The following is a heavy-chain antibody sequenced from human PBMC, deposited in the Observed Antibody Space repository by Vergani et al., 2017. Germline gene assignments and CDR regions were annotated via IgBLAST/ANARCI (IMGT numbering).Heavy chain of an antibody. V-gene: IGHV4-59*01. CDR2: ISYSGST. CDR3: ARVLRARGDDYFDY. J-gene: IGHJ4*02. CDR1: GGSISSYY. Sequence: QVQLQESGPGLVKPSETLSLTCTVSGGSISSYYWIWIRQPPGKGLVWIGYISYSGSTNYNPSLKSRVTISVNTSKNQFSLKLSSVTAADTAVYYCARVLRARGDDYFDYWGQGTLVTVSA. D-gene: IGHD2-21*02.